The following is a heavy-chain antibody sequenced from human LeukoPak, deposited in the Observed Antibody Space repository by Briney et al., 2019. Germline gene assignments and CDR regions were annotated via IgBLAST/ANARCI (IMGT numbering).Heavy chain of an antibody. CDR1: GYSISSGYY. CDR2: IYHSGST. CDR3: ARLSFCAGGSCYEYFDY. Sequence: SETLSPTCTVSGYSISSGYYWGWIRQPPGKGLEWIGSIYHSGSTYYNPSLKSRVTISVDTSKNQFSLKLSSVTAADTAVYYCARLSFCAGGSCYEYFDYWGQGTLVTVSS. V-gene: IGHV4-38-2*02. D-gene: IGHD2-15*01. J-gene: IGHJ4*02.